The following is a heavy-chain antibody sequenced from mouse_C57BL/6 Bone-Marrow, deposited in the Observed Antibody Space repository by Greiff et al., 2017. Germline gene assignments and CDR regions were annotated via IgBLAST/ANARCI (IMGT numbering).Heavy chain of an antibody. CDR3: AIPPYYYGSSTGYFDV. CDR2: INPYNGGT. V-gene: IGHV1-19*01. CDR1: GYTFTDYY. Sequence: VQLQQSGPVLVKPGASVKMSCKASGYTFTDYYMNWVKPSHGKSLAWIGVINPYNGGTSYNQTFKGKATLTVDKSSSPAYMELNSLTSEDSAVYYCAIPPYYYGSSTGYFDVWGTGTTVTVTS. J-gene: IGHJ1*03. D-gene: IGHD1-1*01.